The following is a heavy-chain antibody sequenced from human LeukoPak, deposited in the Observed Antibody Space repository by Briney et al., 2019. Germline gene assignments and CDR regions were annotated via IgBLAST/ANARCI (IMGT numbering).Heavy chain of an antibody. Sequence: ASVKVSCKASGFTFDSYGISWVRQAPGQGPEWMGWIAPYNGNTNSAQKLQGRLILTADTSTSTAYMELWSLRSDDTAVYYCARGPRHRYGNFDYWGQGTLVTVSS. V-gene: IGHV1-18*01. CDR2: IAPYNGNT. CDR3: ARGPRHRYGNFDY. J-gene: IGHJ4*02. D-gene: IGHD5-18*01. CDR1: GFTFDSYG.